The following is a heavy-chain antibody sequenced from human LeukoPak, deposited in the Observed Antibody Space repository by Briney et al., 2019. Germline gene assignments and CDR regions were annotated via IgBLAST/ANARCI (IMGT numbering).Heavy chain of an antibody. Sequence: GGSLRLSCAASGFTFSGSAMHWVRQASGKGLEWVGRIRSKANSYATAYAASVKGRFTISRDDSKNTAYLQMNSLRAEDTAVYYCARDQYSSYYYYVDVWGKGTTVTVSS. J-gene: IGHJ6*03. CDR3: ARDQYSSYYYYVDV. D-gene: IGHD6-6*01. CDR2: IRSKANSYAT. V-gene: IGHV3-73*01. CDR1: GFTFSGSA.